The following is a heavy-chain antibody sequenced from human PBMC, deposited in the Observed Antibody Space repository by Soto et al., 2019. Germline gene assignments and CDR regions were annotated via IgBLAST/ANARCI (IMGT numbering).Heavy chain of an antibody. V-gene: IGHV3-30*18. J-gene: IGHJ5*02. D-gene: IGHD6-13*01. CDR3: AKDHQAAGVFDP. CDR2: ISYDGSNK. Sequence: XXSLRLSCAASGFTFSSYGMHWVPQAPGKGLEWVAVISYDGSNKYYADSVKGRFTISRDTSKNTLYLQMNRMRAEDTAMYYCAKDHQAAGVFDPWGQGTLVTVSS. CDR1: GFTFSSYG.